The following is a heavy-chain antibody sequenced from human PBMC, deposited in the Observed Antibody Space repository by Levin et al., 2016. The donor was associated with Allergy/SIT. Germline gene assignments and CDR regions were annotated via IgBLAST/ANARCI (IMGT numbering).Heavy chain of an antibody. V-gene: IGHV3-23*01. CDR2: ISGSGGST. CDR3: AKGRYSHSLEYFYYMDD. J-gene: IGHJ6*03. CDR1: GFTFSSYA. D-gene: IGHD2-15*01. Sequence: GGSLRLSCAASGFTFSSYAMSWVRQAPGKGLEWVSVISGSGGSTYSADSVKGRFTISRDNSKNTLYLQMNSLRAEDTAVYYCAKGRYSHSLEYFYYMDDWGKGTTATVSS.